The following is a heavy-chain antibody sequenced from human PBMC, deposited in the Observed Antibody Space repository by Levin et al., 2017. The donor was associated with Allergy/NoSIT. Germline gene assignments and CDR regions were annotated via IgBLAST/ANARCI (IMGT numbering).Heavy chain of an antibody. CDR2: ISDSGSST. CDR3: ARGSYCSAGTCYSRLGY. D-gene: IGHD2-15*01. V-gene: IGHV3-23*01. Sequence: GESLKISCAGSGFALSDSAMTWVRQAPGEGLVWVSGISDSGSSTYYAESVKGRFTISRDFSTNTVFLQMNNLNAEGTALYYCARGSYCSAGTCYSRLGYWGQGTLVTVSS. J-gene: IGHJ4*02. CDR1: GFALSDSA.